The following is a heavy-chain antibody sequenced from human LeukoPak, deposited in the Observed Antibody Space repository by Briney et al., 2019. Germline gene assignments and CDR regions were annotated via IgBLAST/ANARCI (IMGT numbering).Heavy chain of an antibody. Sequence: SETLSLTCTVSGGSISSSSYYWGWIRQPPGMGLEWIGSIYYSGSTYYNPSLKSRVTISVDTSKNQFSLKLSSVTAADTAVYYCARAGDFYGDYGKDPFDYWGQGTLVTVSS. CDR2: IYYSGST. J-gene: IGHJ4*02. CDR1: GGSISSSSYY. CDR3: ARAGDFYGDYGKDPFDY. D-gene: IGHD4-17*01. V-gene: IGHV4-39*01.